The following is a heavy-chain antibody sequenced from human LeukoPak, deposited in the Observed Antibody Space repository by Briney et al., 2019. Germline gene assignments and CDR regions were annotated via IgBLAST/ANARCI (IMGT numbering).Heavy chain of an antibody. CDR1: GFTFSSYA. CDR3: ANSAGIAAAGYYFDY. CDR2: ISGSGGST. Sequence: GGSLRLSCAASGFTFSSYAMSWVRQAPGKGLEWVSAISGSGGSTYYADSVKGRFTISRDNSKNTLYLQMNSLTAEDTAVYYCANSAGIAAAGYYFDYWGQGTLVTVSS. V-gene: IGHV3-23*01. D-gene: IGHD6-13*01. J-gene: IGHJ4*02.